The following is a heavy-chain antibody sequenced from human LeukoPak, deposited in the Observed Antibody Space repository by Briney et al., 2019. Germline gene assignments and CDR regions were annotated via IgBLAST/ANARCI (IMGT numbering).Heavy chain of an antibody. J-gene: IGHJ6*03. D-gene: IGHD2-2*01. Sequence: SETLSLTCTVSGGSMSSYYWRWIRQPPGQGLEWIGYICYSGGTYNSPSLKSRVTISVDTSKNQFSLKLSSVTAADTAVYYCARGPGYCSSTSCYGLYMDVWGKGTTVTISS. CDR2: ICYSGGT. CDR1: GGSMSSYY. CDR3: ARGPGYCSSTSCYGLYMDV. V-gene: IGHV4-59*08.